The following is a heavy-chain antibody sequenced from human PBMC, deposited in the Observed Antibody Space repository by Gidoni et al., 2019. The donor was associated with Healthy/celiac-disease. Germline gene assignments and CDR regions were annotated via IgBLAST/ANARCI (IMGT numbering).Heavy chain of an antibody. D-gene: IGHD3-10*01. Sequence: QVQLVQSGAEVKKPGAAVKVSCKASGYTFTSYDINWVRQATGQVLEWMGWMNPNSGNTGDAQKFQGRVTMTRNTSISTAYMELSSLRSEDTAVYYCATRSGSYYNDVYYYYGMDVWGQGTTVTVSS. V-gene: IGHV1-8*01. J-gene: IGHJ6*02. CDR2: MNPNSGNT. CDR1: GYTFTSYD. CDR3: ATRSGSYYNDVYYYYGMDV.